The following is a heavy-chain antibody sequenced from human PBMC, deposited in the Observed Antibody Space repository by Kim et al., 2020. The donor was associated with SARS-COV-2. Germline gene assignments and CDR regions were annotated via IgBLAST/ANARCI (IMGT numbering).Heavy chain of an antibody. J-gene: IGHJ4*02. CDR1: GASFSGYY. V-gene: IGHV4-34*01. Sequence: SETLSLTCAVYGASFSGYYWSWIRQPPGKGLEWIGEINHSGSTNYIPSLKSRVTISLGTSTNQFSLKLSSVTAADTAVYYCAGLLGYCSSTGCSKPFEYWGQGTLVTASS. D-gene: IGHD2-2*01. CDR2: INHSGST. CDR3: AGLLGYCSSTGCSKPFEY.